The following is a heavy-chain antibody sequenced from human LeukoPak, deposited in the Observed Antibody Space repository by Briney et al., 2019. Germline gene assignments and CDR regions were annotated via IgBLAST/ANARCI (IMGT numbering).Heavy chain of an antibody. V-gene: IGHV3-23*01. CDR3: VRAAPRDCSSTSCSLFDN. CDR2: ISIGGDGT. CDR1: GFTYNNYA. Sequence: GGSLRLSCAGSGFTYNNYAMSWVRQTPRKGLEWVSTISIGGDGTYYADPVKGRFTMSRDNSKNTLYLQMSSLRAEDTAVYYCVRAAPRDCSSTSCSLFDNWGQGILVTVSS. D-gene: IGHD2-2*01. J-gene: IGHJ4*02.